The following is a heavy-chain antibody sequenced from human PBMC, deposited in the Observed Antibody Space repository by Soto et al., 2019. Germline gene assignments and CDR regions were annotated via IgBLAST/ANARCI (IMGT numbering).Heavy chain of an antibody. J-gene: IGHJ3*02. CDR2: IYLGDSDT. CDR3: ARRTAIFGVLKVAFDI. D-gene: IGHD3-3*01. V-gene: IGHV5-51*01. CDR1: GFNSTSYW. Sequence: GESLKISCKGSGFNSTSYWIAWVRQMPGKGLEWMGIIYLGDSDTRYSPSFQGQVTISADKSISTAYLHWSSLKVSDTAMYYCARRTAIFGVLKVAFDIWGQGTTVTVSS.